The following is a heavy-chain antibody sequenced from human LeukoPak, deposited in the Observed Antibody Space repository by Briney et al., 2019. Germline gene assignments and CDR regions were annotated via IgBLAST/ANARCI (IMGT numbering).Heavy chain of an antibody. J-gene: IGHJ4*02. Sequence: GGSLRLSCAASGFTFTNFEMNWVRQAPGKGLEWVSYISYSGSTTSYADSVKGRFTISRDNAKNSLYLQMNSLRAEDTAVYYCAKPATVYNWNDYFDYWGQGTLVTVSS. V-gene: IGHV3-48*03. CDR2: ISYSGSTT. D-gene: IGHD1-20*01. CDR1: GFTFTNFE. CDR3: AKPATVYNWNDYFDY.